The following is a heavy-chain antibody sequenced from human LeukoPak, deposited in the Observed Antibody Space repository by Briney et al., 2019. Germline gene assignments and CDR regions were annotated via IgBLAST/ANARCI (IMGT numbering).Heavy chain of an antibody. CDR1: GYTFTSYG. Sequence: ASVKVSCKASGYTFTSYGISWVRQAPGQGLEWMGWISAYNGNTNYAQKLQGRVTMTTDTSTSTAYMELRSLRSDDTAVYYCARALYCTNGVCYAENWFDPWGQGTLVTVSS. J-gene: IGHJ5*02. CDR3: ARALYCTNGVCYAENWFDP. V-gene: IGHV1-18*01. CDR2: ISAYNGNT. D-gene: IGHD2-8*01.